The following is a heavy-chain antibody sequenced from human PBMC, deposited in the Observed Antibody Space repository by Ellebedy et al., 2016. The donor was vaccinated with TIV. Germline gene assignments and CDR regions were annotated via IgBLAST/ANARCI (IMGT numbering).Heavy chain of an antibody. CDR3: AKDRLWGCSGTQTFDN. D-gene: IGHD3-10*02. CDR2: IRYDGTNK. Sequence: GESLKISCAASGFIFSSYGMHWVRQAPRKGLEWVAFIRYDGTNKCYADSVKGRFIIYRDNSKNTLYLQMNSLRAEDKAVYYCAKDRLWGCSGTQTFDNWGQGTLVTVSS. J-gene: IGHJ4*02. CDR1: GFIFSSYG. V-gene: IGHV3-30*02.